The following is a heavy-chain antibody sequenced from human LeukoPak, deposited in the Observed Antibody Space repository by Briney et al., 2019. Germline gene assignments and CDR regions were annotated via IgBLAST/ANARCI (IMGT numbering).Heavy chain of an antibody. CDR1: GGSFSDYY. V-gene: IGHV4-34*01. CDR3: ARGEYSSSRRCCVAY. CDR2: INHSGST. J-gene: IGHJ4*02. Sequence: SETLSLTCAVYGGSFSDYYWSWIRQPPEKGLEWIGEINHSGSTNYNPSLKSRVTISVDTSKNQFSLKLSSVTAADTAVYYCARGEYSSSRRCCVAYWGQGTLVTVSS. D-gene: IGHD6-13*01.